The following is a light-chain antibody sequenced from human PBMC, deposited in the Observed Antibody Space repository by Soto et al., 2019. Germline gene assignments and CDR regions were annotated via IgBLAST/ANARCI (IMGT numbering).Light chain of an antibody. V-gene: IGKV3D-15*01. J-gene: IGKJ5*01. CDR2: GAS. Sequence: EIVMTQSPVTLSVSPGERATRSSRPSQFVSSNLAWYQQKPGQAPRLLIYGASTRATGIPARFSGSGSGTEFTLTISNLQSEDFAVYFCQQYHNWPPTTFGQGTRLEIK. CDR1: QFVSSN. CDR3: QQYHNWPPTT.